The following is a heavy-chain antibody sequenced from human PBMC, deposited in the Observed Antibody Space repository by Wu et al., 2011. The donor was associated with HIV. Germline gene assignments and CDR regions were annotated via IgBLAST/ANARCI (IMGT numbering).Heavy chain of an antibody. CDR3: ARDSLGEVLFGF. D-gene: IGHD3-16*01. CDR2: IDPHRGNR. Sequence: QVQLVQSGAEVKKPGASLNVSCRTSGYTFTDYQIHWVRQAPGQGLEWMGWIDPHRGNRNFAQKFQGRVTMTVDTSITTAYMELSRLTSDDTAVYYCARDSLGEVLFGFWGQGSVVTVSS. CDR1: GYTFTDYQ. J-gene: IGHJ5*01. V-gene: IGHV1-2*02.